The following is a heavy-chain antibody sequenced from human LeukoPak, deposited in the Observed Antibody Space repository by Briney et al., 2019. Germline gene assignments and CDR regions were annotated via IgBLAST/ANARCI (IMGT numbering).Heavy chain of an antibody. CDR1: GFSFSSYA. CDR2: ISYDGSNK. CDR3: ALQVGSSGYLDY. Sequence: GGSLRLSCAASGFSFSSYAMSWVRQAPGKGLEWVAIISYDGSNKYYADSVKGRFTISRDNSKNTLYLQMNSLRAEDTAVFYCALQVGSSGYLDYWGQGTLVTVSS. D-gene: IGHD6-19*01. J-gene: IGHJ4*02. V-gene: IGHV3-30-3*01.